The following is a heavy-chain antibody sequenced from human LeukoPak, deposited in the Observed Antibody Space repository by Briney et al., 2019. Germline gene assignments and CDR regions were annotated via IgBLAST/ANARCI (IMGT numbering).Heavy chain of an antibody. CDR3: ASRKLGNDY. V-gene: IGHV4-39*07. J-gene: IGHJ4*02. D-gene: IGHD7-27*01. CDR2: IYYSGST. CDR1: GGSIISSNYY. Sequence: SETLSLTCTVSGGSIISSNYYWGWIRQPPGKGLEWIATIYYSGSTKYNPSLKSRVTLSLDTSKNQFSLKMNSVTAADTAVYYCASRKLGNDYWGQGTLVTVSS.